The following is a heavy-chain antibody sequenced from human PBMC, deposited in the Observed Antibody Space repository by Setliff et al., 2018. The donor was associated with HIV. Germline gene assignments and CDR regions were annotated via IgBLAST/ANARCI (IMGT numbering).Heavy chain of an antibody. CDR1: GYSISSGYY. V-gene: IGHV4-38-2*01. CDR3: ARRWTAPAAYNWFDP. Sequence: SETLSLTWAVSGYSISSGYYWGWIRQPPGKGLEWIGTIYHSGSTYYNPSLKSRLTISVDKSKNQFSLKLSSVTAADTAVYYCARRWTAPAAYNWFDPWGQGTQVTVSS. D-gene: IGHD2-15*01. J-gene: IGHJ5*02. CDR2: IYHSGST.